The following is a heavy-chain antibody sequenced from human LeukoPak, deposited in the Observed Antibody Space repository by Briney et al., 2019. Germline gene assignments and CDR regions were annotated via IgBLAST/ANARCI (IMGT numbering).Heavy chain of an antibody. Sequence: GASVKVSCKASGYNFSSYGISWVRQAPGQGLEWMGWISAYKGYTNYAQKLQGRVTMTTDTSTSTAYMELRSLRSDDTAMYYCARNHDYGDNSIDYWGQRTLVTVSS. D-gene: IGHD4-23*01. J-gene: IGHJ4*02. CDR3: ARNHDYGDNSIDY. V-gene: IGHV1-18*01. CDR1: GYNFSSYG. CDR2: ISAYKGYT.